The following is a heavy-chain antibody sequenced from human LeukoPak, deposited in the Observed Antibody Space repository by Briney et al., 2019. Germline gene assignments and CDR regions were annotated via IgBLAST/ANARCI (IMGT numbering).Heavy chain of an antibody. V-gene: IGHV3-23*01. Sequence: GGSLRLSCAASGFTFSSFAMSWVRRAPGKGLEWVSAISGSGGSTYYADSVKGRFTISRDNSKNTLYLQMNSLRAEDTAVYYCAKDVRQLVQGFDYWGQGTLVTVSS. CDR1: GFTFSSFA. CDR2: ISGSGGST. CDR3: AKDVRQLVQGFDY. J-gene: IGHJ4*02. D-gene: IGHD6-13*01.